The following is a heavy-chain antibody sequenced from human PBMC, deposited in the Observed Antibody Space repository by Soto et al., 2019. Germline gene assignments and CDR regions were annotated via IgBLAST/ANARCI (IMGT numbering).Heavy chain of an antibody. CDR1: GFTFSDHY. D-gene: IGHD3-10*01. CDR2: TRNKANSYTT. V-gene: IGHV3-72*01. Sequence: GGSLRLSCAASGFTFSDHYMDWVRQAPGKGLEWVGRTRNKANSYTTEYAASVKGRFTISRDDSKNSLYLQMNSLKTEDTAVYYCATSSQVLLWFGETHSGPFDYWGQGTLVTVSS. J-gene: IGHJ4*02. CDR3: ATSSQVLLWFGETHSGPFDY.